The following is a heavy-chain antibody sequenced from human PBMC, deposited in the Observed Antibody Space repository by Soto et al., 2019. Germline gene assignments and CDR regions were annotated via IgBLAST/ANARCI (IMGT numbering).Heavy chain of an antibody. CDR1: VYIFSNFG. J-gene: IGHJ4*02. D-gene: IGHD1-26*01. CDR2: ISAHNGNT. CDR3: ARASGGGVGTTSY. V-gene: IGHV1-18*01. Sequence: QVQLVQSGPEVKKPGASAKVSFKTSVYIFSNFGISWMRQVPGQGLGWMGWISAHNGNTNYAQKFQDRVTLTTDTSTNTAYMELRSLRSDDTAVYYCARASGGGVGTTSYWGQGTLVTVSS.